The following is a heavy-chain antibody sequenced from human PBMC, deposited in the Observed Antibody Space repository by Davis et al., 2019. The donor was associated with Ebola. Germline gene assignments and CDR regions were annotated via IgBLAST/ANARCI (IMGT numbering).Heavy chain of an antibody. CDR3: ARDPYYYDKLLGYYYYGMDV. D-gene: IGHD3-22*01. CDR2: ISSSSIYI. J-gene: IGHJ6*02. CDR1: GFTFSSYS. Sequence: GESLKISCAASGFTFSSYSMNWVRQAPGKGLECVSSISSSSIYIYYADSVKGRFTISRDNAKNSLYLQMNSLRAEDTAVYYCARDPYYYDKLLGYYYYGMDVWGQGTTVTVSS. V-gene: IGHV3-21*01.